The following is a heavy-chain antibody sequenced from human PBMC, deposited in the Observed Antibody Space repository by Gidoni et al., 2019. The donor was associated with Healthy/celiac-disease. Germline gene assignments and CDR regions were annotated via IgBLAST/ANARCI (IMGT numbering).Heavy chain of an antibody. V-gene: IGHV6-1*01. Sequence: QVQLQQSGPGLVKPSQTLSLTCAISGDSVSSNSAAWNWIRQSPSRGLEWLGRTYYRSKWYNDYAVSVKSRITINPDTSKNQFSLQLNSVTPEDTAVYYCAREDTYYYDSSGYPGDYYYMDVWGKGTTVTVSS. CDR1: GDSVSSNSAA. J-gene: IGHJ6*03. CDR3: AREDTYYYDSSGYPGDYYYMDV. CDR2: TYYRSKWYN. D-gene: IGHD3-22*01.